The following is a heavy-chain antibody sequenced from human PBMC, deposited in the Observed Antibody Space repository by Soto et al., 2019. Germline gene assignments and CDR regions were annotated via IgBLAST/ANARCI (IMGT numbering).Heavy chain of an antibody. D-gene: IGHD2-2*01. Sequence: PXGSLRLSCAASGVTFSSYSMNWVRQAPGKGLDWVSSISSSSSYIYYADSVKGRFTISRDNAKNSLYLQMNSLRAEDTAVYYCARESLGYCSSTSCQLQRQFDYWGQGPLVTVSS. CDR3: ARESLGYCSSTSCQLQRQFDY. CDR2: ISSSSSYI. CDR1: GVTFSSYS. J-gene: IGHJ4*02. V-gene: IGHV3-21*01.